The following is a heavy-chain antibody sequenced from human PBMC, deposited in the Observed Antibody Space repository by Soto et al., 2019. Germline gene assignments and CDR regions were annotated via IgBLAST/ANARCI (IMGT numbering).Heavy chain of an antibody. CDR1: GFSFSSYA. CDR3: ANADASGYNSLLFDF. J-gene: IGHJ4*02. Sequence: EVQLLESGGGLVQPGGSLRLSCAATGFSFSSYAMTWVRQAPGKGLEWVSAISGSGADTYYADSVKGRFTISRDNSKNKVYVQMNNLGADDTAIYYCANADASGYNSLLFDFWGQGTLVTVSS. V-gene: IGHV3-23*01. D-gene: IGHD3-22*01. CDR2: ISGSGADT.